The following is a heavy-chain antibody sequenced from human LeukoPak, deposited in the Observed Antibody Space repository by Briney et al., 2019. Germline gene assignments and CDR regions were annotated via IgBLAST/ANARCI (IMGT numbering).Heavy chain of an antibody. D-gene: IGHD5-18*01. CDR2: IKQDGSEK. V-gene: IGHV3-7*01. J-gene: IGHJ6*03. CDR3: ARRQLWLLRRYYYYYMDV. Sequence: GGSLRLSCAASGFTFSSYWMSWVRQAPGKGLEWVANIKQDGSEKYYVDSVKGRFTISRDNAKNSLYLQMNSLRAEDTAVYYCARRQLWLLRRYYYYYMDVWGKGTTVTVSS. CDR1: GFTFSSYW.